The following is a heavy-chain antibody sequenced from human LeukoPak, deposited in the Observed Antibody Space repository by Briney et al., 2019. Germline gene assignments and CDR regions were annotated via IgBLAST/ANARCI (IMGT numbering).Heavy chain of an antibody. CDR2: ISSSSSYI. J-gene: IGHJ4*02. D-gene: IGHD1-26*01. V-gene: IGHV3-21*01. CDR1: GFTFSSYS. CDR3: ARALTIVGTDPLGY. Sequence: PGGSLRLSCAASGFTFSSYSMNWVRQAPVKGLEWVSSISSSSSYIYYADSVKGRFTISRDNAKNSLYLQMNSLRAEDTAVYYCARALTIVGTDPLGYWGQGTLVTVSS.